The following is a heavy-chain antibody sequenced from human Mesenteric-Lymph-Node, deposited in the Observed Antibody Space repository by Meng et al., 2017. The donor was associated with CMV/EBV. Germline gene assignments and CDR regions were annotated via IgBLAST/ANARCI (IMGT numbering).Heavy chain of an antibody. Sequence: VSGFSFSASAVGGAWVRQAPATSLEWVALIYLNDEERDSPSLKGRTTVTHDTSKSPVVLTMTNMDPVETGAYYCARDGNLKSNFDYWGQGTLVTVSS. D-gene: IGHD1-14*01. CDR1: GFSFSASAVG. J-gene: IGHJ4*02. V-gene: IGHV2-5*01. CDR2: IYLNDEE. CDR3: ARDGNLKSNFDY.